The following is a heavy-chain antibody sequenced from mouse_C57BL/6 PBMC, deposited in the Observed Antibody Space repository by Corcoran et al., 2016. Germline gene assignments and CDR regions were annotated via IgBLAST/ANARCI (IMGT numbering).Heavy chain of an antibody. J-gene: IGHJ1*03. CDR3: ARFSSHDYDRYFDV. V-gene: IGHV1-19*01. D-gene: IGHD2-4*01. CDR2: INPYNGGT. CDR1: GYTFTDYY. Sequence: EVQLQQSGPVLVKPGASVKMSCKASGYTFTDYYMNWVKQSHGKSLEWIGVINPYNGGTSYNQKFKGKATLTVDKSSSTAYMELNSLTSEDSAVYYCARFSSHDYDRYFDVWGTGTTVTVSS.